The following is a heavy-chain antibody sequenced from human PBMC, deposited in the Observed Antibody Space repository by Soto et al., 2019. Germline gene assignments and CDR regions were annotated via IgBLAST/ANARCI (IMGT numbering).Heavy chain of an antibody. CDR3: ARGGGVGVAGSAAFEM. V-gene: IGHV1-2*02. J-gene: IGHJ3*02. Sequence: QLHLVQSGAVVKKPGASVTVSCSASGYPVTAYYMHWVRQAPGRGLEWMGGINPATGAAKYTQTFRGRVTMTRDTSTSTVFMELSGLTSEDTAVFYGARGGGVGVAGSAAFEMWGQGTLVTVSS. D-gene: IGHD3-3*01. CDR2: INPATGAA. CDR1: GYPVTAYY.